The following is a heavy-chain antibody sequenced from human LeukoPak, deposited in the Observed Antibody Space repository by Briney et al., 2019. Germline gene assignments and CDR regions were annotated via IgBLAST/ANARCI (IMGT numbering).Heavy chain of an antibody. CDR3: ARHSLADCSSTSCYREGFDP. V-gene: IGHV4-39*01. Sequence: PSETLSLTCTVSGGSISSSSYYWGWIRQPPGKGLEWIGSIYYSGSTYYNPSLKSRVTISVDTSKNQFSLKLSSGTAADTAVYYCARHSLADCSSTSCYREGFDPWGQGTLVTVSS. J-gene: IGHJ5*02. CDR2: IYYSGST. CDR1: GGSISSSSYY. D-gene: IGHD2-2*01.